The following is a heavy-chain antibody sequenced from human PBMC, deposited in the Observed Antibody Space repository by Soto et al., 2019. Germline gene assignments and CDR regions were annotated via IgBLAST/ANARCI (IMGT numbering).Heavy chain of an antibody. CDR2: IYYSGST. CDR3: AREGRDGYNLIDY. D-gene: IGHD5-12*01. Sequence: SETLSLTCTVSGGSISSGGYYWSWIRQHPGKGLEWIGYIYYSGSTYYNPSLKSRVTTSVDTSKNQFSLKLSSVTAADTAVYYCAREGRDGYNLIDYWGQGTLVTVSS. J-gene: IGHJ4*02. V-gene: IGHV4-31*03. CDR1: GGSISSGGYY.